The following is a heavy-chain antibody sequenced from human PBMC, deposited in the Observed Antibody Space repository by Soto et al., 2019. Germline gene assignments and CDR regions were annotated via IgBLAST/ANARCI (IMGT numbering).Heavy chain of an antibody. Sequence: SGGSLRLSCAASEFSFSSYEMNWVRQAPGKGLEWVSYISSSGSAIYYADSVKGRFTISRDNAKNSLYLQMNSLRVEDTAAYYCARGRRYFDYWGQGTLVTVSS. V-gene: IGHV3-48*03. J-gene: IGHJ4*02. CDR3: ARGRRYFDY. CDR2: ISSSGSAI. CDR1: EFSFSSYE.